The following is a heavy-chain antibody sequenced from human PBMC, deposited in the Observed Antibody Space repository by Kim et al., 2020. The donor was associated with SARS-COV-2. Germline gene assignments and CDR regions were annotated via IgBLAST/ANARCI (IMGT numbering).Heavy chain of an antibody. Sequence: GGSLRLSCAASEFTFSKYGMHWVRQAPGKGLEWVAVILNDGSKQHYGDSVRGRFTISRDNSKNTLYLEMNSLRVEDTAIYYCARDDDRAASELDYWGQGHVVPVSS. D-gene: IGHD1-1*01. V-gene: IGHV3-33*05. CDR3: ARDDDRAASELDY. CDR2: ILNDGSKQ. J-gene: IGHJ4*02. CDR1: EFTFSKYG.